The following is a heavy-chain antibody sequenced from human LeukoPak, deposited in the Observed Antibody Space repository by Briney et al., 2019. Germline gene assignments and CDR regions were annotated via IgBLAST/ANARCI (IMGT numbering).Heavy chain of an antibody. CDR2: TKQDASEK. V-gene: IGHV3-7*01. J-gene: IGHJ6*02. CDR3: GRSMDV. CDR1: GFTFSDYW. Sequence: PGGSLRLSCAASGFTFSDYWMSWVRQAPGKGLEWVATTKQDASEKYYVDSVKGRFTISRDNVKNSLFFQMNSLRAEDTAVYYCGRSMDVWGQGTTVTVSS.